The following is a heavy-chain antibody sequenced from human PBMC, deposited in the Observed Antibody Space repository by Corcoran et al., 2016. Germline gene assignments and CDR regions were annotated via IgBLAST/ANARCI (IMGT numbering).Heavy chain of an antibody. J-gene: IGHJ6*02. CDR3: ARGIGGEDYDFWSGYVDYYYYGMDV. V-gene: IGHV4-59*01. CDR1: GGSISSYY. CDR2: IYYSGST. D-gene: IGHD3-3*01. Sequence: QVQLQESGPGLVKPSETLSLTCTVSGGSISSYYWSWIRQPPGKGLEWIGYIYYSGSTNYNPSLKSRVTISVDTSKNQFSLKLSSVTAADTAVYYWARGIGGEDYDFWSGYVDYYYYGMDVWGQGTTVTVSS.